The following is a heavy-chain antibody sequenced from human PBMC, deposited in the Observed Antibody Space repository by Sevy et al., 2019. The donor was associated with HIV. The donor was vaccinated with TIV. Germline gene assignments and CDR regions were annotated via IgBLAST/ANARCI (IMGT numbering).Heavy chain of an antibody. CDR3: ARAVPAGYDFWSGYRLGGELDYFDY. D-gene: IGHD3-3*01. V-gene: IGHV4-59*01. J-gene: IGHJ4*02. CDR1: GGSISSYY. Sequence: SETLSLTCTVSGGSISSYYWSWIRQPPGKGLEWIGYIYYSGSTNYSTSLKSRVTKSVDTSKNQFSLKRSSVTAAATAVYYGARAVPAGYDFWSGYRLGGELDYFDYWGQGTLVTVSS. CDR2: IYYSGST.